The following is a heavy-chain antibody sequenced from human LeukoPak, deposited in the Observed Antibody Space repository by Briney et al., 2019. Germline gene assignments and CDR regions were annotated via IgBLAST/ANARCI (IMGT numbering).Heavy chain of an antibody. CDR1: GGSFSGYY. CDR3: VTYYFDSSGPKKNY. D-gene: IGHD3-22*01. Sequence: SETLSLTCAVYGGSFSGYYWSWIRQPPGKGLEWIGETNHSGSTNYNPSLKSRVTVSVDTSKKQFSLKLSSVTAADTAVYYCVTYYFDSSGPKKNYWGQGTLVTVSS. J-gene: IGHJ4*02. V-gene: IGHV4-34*01. CDR2: TNHSGST.